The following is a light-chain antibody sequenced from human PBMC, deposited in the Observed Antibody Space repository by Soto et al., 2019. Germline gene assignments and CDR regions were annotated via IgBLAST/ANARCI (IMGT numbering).Light chain of an antibody. V-gene: IGLV3-21*02. Sequence: SYELSQPPSVSVAPGQTARITCGGNNIGSYNVHWYQQKPGLAPVLVVYDDRDRPSGIPERFSGSNSGNTAALTISRVEAGDEADYYCQGWDPTSAHFVFGTGTKGTAL. J-gene: IGLJ1*01. CDR1: NIGSYN. CDR3: QGWDPTSAHFV. CDR2: DDR.